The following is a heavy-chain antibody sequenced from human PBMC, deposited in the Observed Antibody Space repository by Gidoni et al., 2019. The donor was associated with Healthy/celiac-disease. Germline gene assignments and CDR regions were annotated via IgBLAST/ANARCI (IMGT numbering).Heavy chain of an antibody. CDR1: GFPFSGSA. Sequence: EVQLVEAGGGLVQPGGSLQLSCAASGFPFSGSAMHWVRQASGKGLEWVGRIRSKANSYATAYAASVKGRFTISRADSKNTAYLQMNSLKTEDTAVYYCTRREYSSSRFDYWGQGTLVTVSS. CDR3: TRREYSSSRFDY. J-gene: IGHJ4*02. D-gene: IGHD6-6*01. V-gene: IGHV3-73*02. CDR2: IRSKANSYAT.